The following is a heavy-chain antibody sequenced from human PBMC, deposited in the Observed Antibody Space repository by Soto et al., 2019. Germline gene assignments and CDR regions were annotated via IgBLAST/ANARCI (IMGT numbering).Heavy chain of an antibody. CDR1: GGSVSTAYYY. J-gene: IGHJ6*01. V-gene: IGHV4-61*01. D-gene: IGHD6-13*01. Sequence: QVQLQESGPGLVKPSETLSLTCTVSGGSVSTAYYYWSWIRLPPGKGLEWIGYIYYSGSTSYNPSLKSRVTISHDTSKNPFSLKLSSVTAADTAVYFCAREIQQLGLYYGMDVW. CDR3: AREIQQLGLYYGMDV. CDR2: IYYSGST.